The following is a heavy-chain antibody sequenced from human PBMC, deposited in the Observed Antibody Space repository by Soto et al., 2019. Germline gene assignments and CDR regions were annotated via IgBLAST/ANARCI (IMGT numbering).Heavy chain of an antibody. J-gene: IGHJ4*02. CDR1: GFNFVDRA. V-gene: IGHV3-74*01. Sequence: GGSLRLSCVVSGFNFVDRAMHWVRQVPGKGLVWVSRINSDGSSTNYADSVKGRFTISRDNAKNSLYLQMNSLRDEDTAVYYCARDPSPPYYYDSSGTLTANFDFWGQGTLVTVS. D-gene: IGHD3-22*01. CDR2: INSDGSST. CDR3: ARDPSPPYYYDSSGTLTANFDF.